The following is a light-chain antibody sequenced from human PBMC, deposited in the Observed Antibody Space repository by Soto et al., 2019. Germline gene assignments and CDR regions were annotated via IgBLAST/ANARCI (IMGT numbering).Light chain of an antibody. Sequence: EIVLTQSPGTLSLSPGERATLSCRASQSVSNNYLAWYQQKPGQAPRLLIYGASNRATDIPDRFGGRGSGTDFTLTISRLEPEDFAVYYCQQYGSSPPSSTFGQGTRLEIK. CDR2: GAS. J-gene: IGKJ5*01. CDR1: QSVSNNY. CDR3: QQYGSSPPSST. V-gene: IGKV3-20*01.